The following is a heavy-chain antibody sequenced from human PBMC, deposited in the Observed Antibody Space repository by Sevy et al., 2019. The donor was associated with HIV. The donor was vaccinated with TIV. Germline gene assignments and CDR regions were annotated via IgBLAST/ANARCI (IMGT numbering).Heavy chain of an antibody. CDR2: ISYDGSNK. CDR1: GFTFSSYA. V-gene: IGHV3-30*04. J-gene: IGHJ5*02. CDR3: ARDEEKDYYDCWGGYYQFDH. D-gene: IGHD3-3*01. Sequence: GGSLRLSCAASGFTFSSYAMHWVRQAPGKGLEWVAVISYDGSNKYYADSVKGRFTISRDNSKNTLYLQMNSLRAEDTAVYYCARDEEKDYYDCWGGYYQFDHWGQGTLVTVSS.